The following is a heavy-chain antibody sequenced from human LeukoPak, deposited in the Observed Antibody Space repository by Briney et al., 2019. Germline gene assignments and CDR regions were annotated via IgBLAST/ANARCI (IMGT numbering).Heavy chain of an antibody. CDR1: GFTFSSYG. CDR2: IWYDGSSK. V-gene: IGHV3-33*01. CDR3: ARDAGYADYYFDY. J-gene: IGHJ4*02. Sequence: GGSLRLSCAASGFTFSSYGMHWVRQAPGKGLEWVAVIWYDGSSKYYADSVKGRFTISRDNSKNTLYLQMNSLRAEDTAVYYCARDAGYADYYFDYWGQGTLVTVSS. D-gene: IGHD2-2*01.